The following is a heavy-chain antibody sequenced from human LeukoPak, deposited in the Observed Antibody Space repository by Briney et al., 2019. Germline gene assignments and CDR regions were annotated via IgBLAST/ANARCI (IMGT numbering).Heavy chain of an antibody. V-gene: IGHV4-59*01. J-gene: IGHJ4*02. CDR3: VVYIAGGGGRGY. CDR1: GDSTSSDL. CDR2: ISYRGSM. D-gene: IGHD1-26*01. Sequence: SETLSLTCTVSGDSTSSDLCNWVRQPPGKGLDWIGHISYRGSMKYNPSLESRVSILLDTSNNQFSLKLTTLTAADTAVYYCVVYIAGGGGRGYWDQGTLVTVSS.